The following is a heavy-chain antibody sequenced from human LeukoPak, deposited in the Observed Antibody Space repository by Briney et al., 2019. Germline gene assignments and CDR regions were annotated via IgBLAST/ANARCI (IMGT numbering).Heavy chain of an antibody. CDR3: ARRTAMGFYYYYYMDV. Sequence: GGSLRLSCADPGFTFDDYGMHWVRQGPGKGLEWVSGITWNSGTIVYADAVKGRFTISRDNANNSLYLQMSSLSAEDTALYYCARRTAMGFYYYYYMDVWGKGTTVTVSS. D-gene: IGHD5-18*01. CDR2: ITWNSGTI. CDR1: GFTFDDYG. V-gene: IGHV3-9*01. J-gene: IGHJ6*03.